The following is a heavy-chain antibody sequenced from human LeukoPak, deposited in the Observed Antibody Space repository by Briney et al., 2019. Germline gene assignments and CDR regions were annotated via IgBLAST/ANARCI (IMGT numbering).Heavy chain of an antibody. CDR1: GFTFSSYA. J-gene: IGHJ6*02. D-gene: IGHD3-3*01. V-gene: IGHV3-23*01. CDR3: AKGPDITIFGVVIIPLDGMDV. Sequence: GGPLRLSCAASGFTFSSYAMSWVRQAPGKGLEWVSAISGSGGSTYYADSVKGRFTISRDNSKNTLYLQMNSLRAEDTAVYYCAKGPDITIFGVVIIPLDGMDVWGQGTTVTVSS. CDR2: ISGSGGST.